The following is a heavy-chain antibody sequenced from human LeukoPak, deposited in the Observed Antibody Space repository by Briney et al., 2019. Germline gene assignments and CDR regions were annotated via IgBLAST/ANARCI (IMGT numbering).Heavy chain of an antibody. J-gene: IGHJ4*02. CDR2: ISYDGSNE. Sequence: PGGSLRLSCAASGFTFSSYVMHWVRQAPGKGLEWVAIISYDGSNEYYADSVKGRFTISRDNSKNTLYLQMNSLRAEDTAVYYCATPYYYGSGSYWPFDYWGQGTLVTVSS. CDR1: GFTFSSYV. CDR3: ATPYYYGSGSYWPFDY. D-gene: IGHD3-10*01. V-gene: IGHV3-30*04.